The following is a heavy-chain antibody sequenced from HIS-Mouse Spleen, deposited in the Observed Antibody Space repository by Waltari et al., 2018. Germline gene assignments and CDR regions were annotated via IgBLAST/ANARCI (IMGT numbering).Heavy chain of an antibody. CDR3: AGREAAARRGAFDI. CDR2: IYYSWST. V-gene: IGHV4-39*01. Sequence: QLQLQESGPGLVKPSETLSLTCTVSGGSISSSSYYWGWIRQPPGKGLEWIGSIYYSWSTYYNPSLKSRVTISVDTSKNQFSLKLSSVTAADTAVYYCAGREAAARRGAFDIWGQGTMVTVSS. CDR1: GGSISSSSYY. J-gene: IGHJ3*02. D-gene: IGHD6-6*01.